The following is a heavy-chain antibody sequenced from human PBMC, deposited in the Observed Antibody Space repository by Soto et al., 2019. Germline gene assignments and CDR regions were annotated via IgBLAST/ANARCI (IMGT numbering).Heavy chain of an antibody. CDR3: VRQMTEGTAVVY. Sequence: DVQLVESGGGLFQPGGSLRLSCVASGFNFRDYWMHWVRQAPGKGLDWLSRVDRHDYSNTYPDSVKGRVTISRDNAKNTLYLQMSSLSVEDTAVYYCVRQMTEGTAVVYWGQGTLVTVSS. D-gene: IGHD2-21*02. CDR1: GFNFRDYW. J-gene: IGHJ4*02. V-gene: IGHV3-74*03. CDR2: VDRHDYSN.